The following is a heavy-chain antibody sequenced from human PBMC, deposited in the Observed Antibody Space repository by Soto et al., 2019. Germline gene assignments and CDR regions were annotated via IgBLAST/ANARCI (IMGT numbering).Heavy chain of an antibody. V-gene: IGHV3-30-3*01. CDR2: ISYDGNNK. CDR3: ARDHGMFLSYYYYGMDV. D-gene: IGHD3-10*02. CDR1: GFTFSRFS. Sequence: GSLRLSCAASGFTFSRFSMHWVRQAPGKGLAWVAVISYDGNNKHFAESVKGRFSISRDDSKNTVYLEMNNLRGDDSAVYYCARDHGMFLSYYYYGMDVWGQGTTVTVSS. J-gene: IGHJ6*02.